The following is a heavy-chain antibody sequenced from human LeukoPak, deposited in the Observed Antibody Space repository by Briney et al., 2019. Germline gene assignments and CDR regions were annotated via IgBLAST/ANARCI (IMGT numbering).Heavy chain of an antibody. CDR2: ISWNSGSI. CDR1: GFTFDDYA. D-gene: IGHD3-3*01. CDR3: AKDSTYDFWSGYPNFDY. J-gene: IGHJ4*02. V-gene: IGHV3-9*03. Sequence: GGSLRLSCAASGFTFDDYAMHWVRQAPGKGLEWVSGISWNSGSIGYADSVKGRFTISRDNAKNPLYLQMNSLRAEDMALYYCAKDSTYDFWSGYPNFDYWGQGTLVTVSS.